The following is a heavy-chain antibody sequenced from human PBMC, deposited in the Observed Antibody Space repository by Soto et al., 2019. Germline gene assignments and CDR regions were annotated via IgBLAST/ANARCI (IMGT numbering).Heavy chain of an antibody. V-gene: IGHV1-18*01. CDR1: GYTFTTYG. J-gene: IGHJ4*02. Sequence: QVQLVQSGPEVKKPGASVMLSCKASGYTFTTYGVRWVRQAPGLGLEWMGWISAYNGNTNYAQKFHGRVTMTTDASANSAYLELWSLRSDDTAVYYCARQEGHIEPMIGEFDFWGQGTLVTVSS. CDR2: ISAYNGNT. D-gene: IGHD3-10*02. CDR3: ARQEGHIEPMIGEFDF.